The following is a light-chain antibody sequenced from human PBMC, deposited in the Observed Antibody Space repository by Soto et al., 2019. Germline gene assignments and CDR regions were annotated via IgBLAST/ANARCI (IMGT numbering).Light chain of an antibody. CDR2: AAS. V-gene: IGKV1-27*01. CDR3: QKYAGAPRT. CDR1: QGISIY. Sequence: DIQLTQSPSSLSASVGDIVTITCGASQGISIYLAWYQQKPGKAPNLLIYAASALQSRVPSRFSGSGSGTDFTLTISSLQPEDVATYYCQKYAGAPRTFGQGTNVEIK. J-gene: IGKJ1*01.